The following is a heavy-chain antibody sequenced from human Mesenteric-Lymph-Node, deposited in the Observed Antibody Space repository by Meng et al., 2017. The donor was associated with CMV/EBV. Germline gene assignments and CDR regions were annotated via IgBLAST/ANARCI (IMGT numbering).Heavy chain of an antibody. CDR3: ARAPGQSWFDP. Sequence: CTLSGGSVSSGSYYWSWIRPPPGKGLEWIGYHYSSGSTNYNPFLKSRVTISVDTSKNQFSLKLSSVTAADTAVYYCARAPGQSWFDPWGQGTLVTVSS. CDR2: HYSSGST. J-gene: IGHJ5*02. CDR1: GGSVSSGSYY. D-gene: IGHD1-1*01. V-gene: IGHV4-61*01.